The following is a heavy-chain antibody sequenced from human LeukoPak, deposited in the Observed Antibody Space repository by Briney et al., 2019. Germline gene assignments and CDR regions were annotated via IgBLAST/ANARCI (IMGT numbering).Heavy chain of an antibody. CDR1: GFTFSNAW. J-gene: IGHJ6*02. CDR3: ARDQYDFWSGYYGMDV. V-gene: IGHV3-48*04. D-gene: IGHD3-3*01. Sequence: GGSLRLSCAASGFTFSNAWMNWVRQAPGKGLEWVSYISSSGSTIYYADSVKGRFTISRDNAKNSLYLQMNSLRAEDTAVYYCARDQYDFWSGYYGMDVWGQGTTVTVSS. CDR2: ISSSGSTI.